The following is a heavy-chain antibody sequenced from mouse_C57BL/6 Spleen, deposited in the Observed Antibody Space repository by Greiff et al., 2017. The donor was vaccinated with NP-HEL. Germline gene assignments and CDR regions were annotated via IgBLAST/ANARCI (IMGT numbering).Heavy chain of an antibody. Sequence: VQLQQSGAELVRPGTSVKVSCKASGYAFTNYLIEWVKQRPGQGLEWIGVINPGSGGTNYNEKFKGKATLTADKSSSTAYMQLSSLTSEDSAVYFCARSGWDFNYWGQGTTLTVSS. CDR2: INPGSGGT. CDR3: ARSGWDFNY. J-gene: IGHJ2*01. V-gene: IGHV1-54*01. CDR1: GYAFTNYL. D-gene: IGHD1-1*02.